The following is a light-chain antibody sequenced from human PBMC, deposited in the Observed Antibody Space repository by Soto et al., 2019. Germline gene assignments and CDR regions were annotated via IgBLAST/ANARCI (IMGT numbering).Light chain of an antibody. V-gene: IGLV1-44*01. CDR2: SSN. J-gene: IGLJ3*02. CDR3: AAWHDGLNGPV. CDR1: SSNIGSNT. Sequence: QSVLTQPPSASGTPGQRVTISCSGSSSNIGSNTVNWYQQLPGTAPKLVIYSSNQRPSGVPDRFSGSKSGTSASLAISGLQSEDEADYYCAAWHDGLNGPVFGGGTKLTVL.